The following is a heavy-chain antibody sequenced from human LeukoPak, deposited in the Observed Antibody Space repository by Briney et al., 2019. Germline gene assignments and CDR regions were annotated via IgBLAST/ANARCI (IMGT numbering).Heavy chain of an antibody. J-gene: IGHJ4*02. Sequence: GGSLRLSCTASGFTFGDYAMSWVRQAPGKGLEWVGFIRSKAYGGTTEYAASVKGRFTISRDDSKSIAHLQMNSLKTEDTAVYYCTRRIAAAGNVHFDYWGQGTLVTVSS. CDR3: TRRIAAAGNVHFDY. CDR1: GFTFGDYA. CDR2: IRSKAYGGTT. V-gene: IGHV3-49*04. D-gene: IGHD6-13*01.